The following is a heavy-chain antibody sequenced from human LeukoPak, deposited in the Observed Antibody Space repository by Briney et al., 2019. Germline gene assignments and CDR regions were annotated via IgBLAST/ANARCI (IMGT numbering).Heavy chain of an antibody. V-gene: IGHV3-7*01. CDR2: IHRDDGVR. CDR1: GFSFSSYW. J-gene: IGHJ4*02. Sequence: PGGSLRLSCAASGFSFSSYWMSWVRQTPENGLEFVGNIHRDDGVRNYMDSLKGRCTISRDNGKKSLYLEINSLRADDTAVYYCARDPGSSAFDLWGRGALVTVSS. D-gene: IGHD1-14*01. CDR3: ARDPGSSAFDL.